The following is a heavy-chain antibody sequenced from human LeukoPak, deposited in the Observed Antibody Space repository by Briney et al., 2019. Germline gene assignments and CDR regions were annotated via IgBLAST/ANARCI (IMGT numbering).Heavy chain of an antibody. CDR2: IYHSGST. V-gene: IGHV4-38-2*02. CDR1: GYSISSGYY. D-gene: IGHD3-10*01. Sequence: SETLSLTCAVSGYSISSGYYWGWIRQPPGKGLEWIGSIYHSGSTYYNPSLKSRVTISVDTSKNQFSLKLSSVTAADTAVYYCARDDPYYYGPGSHYGPAVSGGRWFDPWGQGTLVTVSS. J-gene: IGHJ5*02. CDR3: ARDDPYYYGPGSHYGPAVSGGRWFDP.